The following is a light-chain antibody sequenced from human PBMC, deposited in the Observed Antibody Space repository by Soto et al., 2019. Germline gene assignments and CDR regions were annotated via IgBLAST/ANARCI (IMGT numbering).Light chain of an antibody. CDR2: DAS. CDR3: QQRSNWLT. Sequence: EIVLTQSPATLSLSPGERATLSCRARQSVSSYLAWYQQKPGQAPRLLIYDASSRAAGTPARFSGIGSGTDFTLTISTLEPEDFAVYYCQQRSNWLTFGGGTKVEIK. CDR1: QSVSSY. J-gene: IGKJ4*01. V-gene: IGKV3-11*01.